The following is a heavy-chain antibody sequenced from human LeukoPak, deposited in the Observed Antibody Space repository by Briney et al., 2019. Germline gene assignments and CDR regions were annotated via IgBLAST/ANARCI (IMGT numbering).Heavy chain of an antibody. J-gene: IGHJ5*02. CDR3: AGANLGWFDP. D-gene: IGHD3-10*01. V-gene: IGHV4-34*01. Sequence: PSETLSLTCAVYGGSFSGYYWSWIRQPPGKGLEWIGEINHSGSTNYNPSLKSRVTISVDTSRNQFSLKLSSVTAADTAVYYCAGANLGWFDPWGQGTLVTVSS. CDR2: INHSGST. CDR1: GGSFSGYY.